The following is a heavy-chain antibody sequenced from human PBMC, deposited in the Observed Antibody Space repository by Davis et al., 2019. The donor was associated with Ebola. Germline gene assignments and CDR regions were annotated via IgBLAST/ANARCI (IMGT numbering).Heavy chain of an antibody. Sequence: GESLKISCAASGFTFSSYGMHWVRQTPGKGLEWVAVISYDGSNKYYADSVKGRFTISRDNSKNTLYLQMNSLRAEDTAVYYCTRDSSQWELLYIFDYWGQGTLVTVSS. CDR2: ISYDGSNK. CDR3: TRDSSQWELLYIFDY. V-gene: IGHV3-30*03. J-gene: IGHJ4*02. CDR1: GFTFSSYG. D-gene: IGHD1-26*01.